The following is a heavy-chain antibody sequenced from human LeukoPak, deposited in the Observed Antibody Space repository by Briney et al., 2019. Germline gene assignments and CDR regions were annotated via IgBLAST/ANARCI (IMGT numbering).Heavy chain of an antibody. CDR3: ARARYYYDSSGLNGAFDI. J-gene: IGHJ3*02. CDR2: ISAYNGNT. CDR1: GYTFTSYG. Sequence: ASVKVSCKASGYTFTSYGISWARQAPGQGPEWMGWISAYNGNTNYAQKLQGRVTMTTDTSTSTAYMELRSLRSDDTAVYYCARARYYYDSSGLNGAFDIWGQGTMVTVSS. V-gene: IGHV1-18*01. D-gene: IGHD3-22*01.